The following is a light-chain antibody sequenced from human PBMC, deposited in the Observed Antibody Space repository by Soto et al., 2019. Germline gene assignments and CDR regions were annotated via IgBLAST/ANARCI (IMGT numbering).Light chain of an antibody. CDR1: QSVSSSY. J-gene: IGKJ1*01. Sequence: EIVLTQSPGTLSLSPGERATLSCRASQSVSSSYLAWYQQKPGQAPRLLIYGASSRAPGIPDRFSGSGSGTDFTLTISRLEPEDFAVYYCQQYGSSRTFGQGTQVEIK. CDR3: QQYGSSRT. CDR2: GAS. V-gene: IGKV3-20*01.